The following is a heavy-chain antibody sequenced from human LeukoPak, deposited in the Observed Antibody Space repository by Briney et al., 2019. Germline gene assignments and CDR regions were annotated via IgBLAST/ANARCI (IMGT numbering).Heavy chain of an antibody. CDR1: GYTLTELS. V-gene: IGHV1-24*01. CDR3: ATLTWSSSWYLIEDY. CDR2: FDPEDGET. J-gene: IGHJ4*02. D-gene: IGHD6-13*01. Sequence: ASVKVSCKVSGYTLTELSMHWVRQAPGKGLEWMGGFDPEDGETIYAQKFQGRVTMTEDTSTDTAYMELSSLRSEDTAVYYCATLTWSSSWYLIEDYWGQGTLATVSS.